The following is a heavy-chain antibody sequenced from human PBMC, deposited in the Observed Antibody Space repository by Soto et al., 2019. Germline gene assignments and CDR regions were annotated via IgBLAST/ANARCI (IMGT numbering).Heavy chain of an antibody. D-gene: IGHD6-19*01. V-gene: IGHV1-69*01. CDR2: IIPIFGTA. CDR3: AKVRYSSPMGYYYGMDV. J-gene: IGHJ6*01. CDR1: RVAFSKFI. Sequence: QAQLEQSGGEVKKPGSSVKVSCKASRVAFSKFIVTWVRQAPGLGLEWVGGIIPIFGTANYAQKFQGRVTITADESTSTSYMEVNNLRSEVTAVYYCAKVRYSSPMGYYYGMDVW.